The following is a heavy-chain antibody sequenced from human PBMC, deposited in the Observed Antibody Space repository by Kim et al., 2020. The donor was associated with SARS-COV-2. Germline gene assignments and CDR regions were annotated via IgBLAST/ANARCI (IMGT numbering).Heavy chain of an antibody. J-gene: IGHJ4*02. CDR2: ISGSGDTT. CDR1: GFTFSNYG. D-gene: IGHD6-13*01. CDR3: SNPRQPDY. Sequence: GGSLRLSCAASGFTFSNYGMSWVRQAPGKGLEWVSGISGSGDTTTYADSVKGRFTVSRDNSKNTLYLQMSSLRAEDPAIYYCSNPRQPDYWGQGTRVAVS. V-gene: IGHV3-23*01.